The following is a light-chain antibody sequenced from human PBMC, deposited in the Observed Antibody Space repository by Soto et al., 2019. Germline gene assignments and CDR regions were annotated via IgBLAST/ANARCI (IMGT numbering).Light chain of an antibody. J-gene: IGKJ1*01. CDR2: GAS. Sequence: IVLTQTPATLSLSPGERATLSCRASQSVSSNYLAWYQQKPVPAPRVLIYGASSRTTGIPDRFSGSGSGTDFTLTISRLEPEDFAVYYCQQYHNSPLTFGQGTKLDNK. CDR3: QQYHNSPLT. V-gene: IGKV3-20*01. CDR1: QSVSSNY.